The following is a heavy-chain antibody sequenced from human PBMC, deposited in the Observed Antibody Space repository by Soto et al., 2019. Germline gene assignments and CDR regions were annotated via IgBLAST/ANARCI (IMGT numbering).Heavy chain of an antibody. J-gene: IGHJ4*02. V-gene: IGHV3-30*18. CDR1: GFTFSTYG. D-gene: IGHD3-22*01. Sequence: QVQLVESGGGVVQPGRSLRLSCAASGFTFSTYGMHWVRQAPGRGREWVALISFDGGNRYYADSVKGRFTVSRDNSKNTLYLQLNSLRAEDTAVYYCAKLTPYYYDTSGRQGYFDYWGQGTLVTVSS. CDR3: AKLTPYYYDTSGRQGYFDY. CDR2: ISFDGGNR.